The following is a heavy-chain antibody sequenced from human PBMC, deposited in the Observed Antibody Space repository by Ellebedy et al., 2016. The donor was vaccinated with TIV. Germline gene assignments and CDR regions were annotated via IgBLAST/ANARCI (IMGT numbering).Heavy chain of an antibody. CDR2: IGTSKGAT. Sequence: ASVKVSXKTSGYTFTDYGVTWVRQAPGQGLEYMGWIGTSKGATNYAQKFQGRVTMTTDTSMATAYLHLSSRRSDDTAVYFCARDGDYSDNEWRHHDGFDMWGQGTLITVSS. CDR3: ARDGDYSDNEWRHHDGFDM. J-gene: IGHJ3*02. V-gene: IGHV1-18*01. D-gene: IGHD5-12*01. CDR1: GYTFTDYG.